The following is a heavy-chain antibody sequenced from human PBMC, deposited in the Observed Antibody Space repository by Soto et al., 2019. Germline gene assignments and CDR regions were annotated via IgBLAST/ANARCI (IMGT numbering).Heavy chain of an antibody. D-gene: IGHD6-13*01. CDR2: TYYRYKSYN. CDR1: GDSVSSNSAA. J-gene: IGHJ6*02. Sequence: SQTLSLTCAISGDSVSSNSAAWNWIRQSPSRGLAWLGRTYYRYKSYNDYAVSVKSRITINPDTCKNQFSLQLNSVTIEDAAVYYCGRYQVYSRSCYGGEGGALYDYGMDVWGQGTTVTVSS. V-gene: IGHV6-1*01. CDR3: GRYQVYSRSCYGGEGGALYDYGMDV.